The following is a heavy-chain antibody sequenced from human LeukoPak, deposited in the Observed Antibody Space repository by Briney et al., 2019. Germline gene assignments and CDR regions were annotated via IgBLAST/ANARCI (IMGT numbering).Heavy chain of an antibody. Sequence: SETLSLTCTVSGGSISSGGYYWSWIRQPPGKGLEWIGYIYYSGSTYYNPSLKSRVTISVDTSKNQFSLKLSSVTAADTAVYYCARMLRQRLTGGFGYWGQGTLVTVSS. CDR2: IYYSGST. D-gene: IGHD6-25*01. CDR1: GGSISSGGYY. V-gene: IGHV4-30-4*02. J-gene: IGHJ4*02. CDR3: ARMLRQRLTGGFGY.